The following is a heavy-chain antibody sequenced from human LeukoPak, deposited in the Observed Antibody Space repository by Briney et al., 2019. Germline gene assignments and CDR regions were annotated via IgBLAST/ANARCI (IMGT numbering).Heavy chain of an antibody. CDR2: IYYSGST. CDR3: AKMYYYDSSGSTAFDI. Sequence: PSETLSLTCTVSGGSISSSSYYWGWIRQPPGKGLEWIGSIYYSGSTYYNPSLKSRVTISVDTSKNQFSLKLSSVTAADTAVYYCAKMYYYDSSGSTAFDIWGQGTMVTVSS. J-gene: IGHJ3*02. CDR1: GGSISSSSYY. D-gene: IGHD3-22*01. V-gene: IGHV4-39*07.